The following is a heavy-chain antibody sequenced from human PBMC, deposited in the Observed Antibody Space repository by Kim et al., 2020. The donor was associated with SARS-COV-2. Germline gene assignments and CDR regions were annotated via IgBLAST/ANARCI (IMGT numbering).Heavy chain of an antibody. CDR1: GGTFSSYA. Sequence: SVKVSCKASGGTFSSYAISWVRQAPGQGLEWMGGIIPIFGTANYAQKFQGRVTITADESTSTAYMELSSLRSEDTAVYYCARDETKGTYYYGSGSKYTHYYYGMDVWGQGTTVTVSS. CDR2: IIPIFGTA. J-gene: IGHJ6*02. CDR3: ARDETKGTYYYGSGSKYTHYYYGMDV. D-gene: IGHD3-10*01. V-gene: IGHV1-69*13.